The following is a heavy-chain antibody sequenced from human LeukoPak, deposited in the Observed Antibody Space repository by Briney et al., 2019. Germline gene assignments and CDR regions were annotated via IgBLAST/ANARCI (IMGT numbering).Heavy chain of an antibody. CDR3: ARENDEYSSSSGLNY. CDR2: ISSSSSYI. CDR1: GFTFSDYG. D-gene: IGHD6-6*01. J-gene: IGHJ4*02. V-gene: IGHV3-21*01. Sequence: GGSLRLTCAASGFTFSDYGMHWVRQAPGKGLEWVSSISSSSSYIYYADSVKGRFTISRDNAKNSLYLQMNSLRVEDTAVYYCARENDEYSSSSGLNYWGQGTLVTVSS.